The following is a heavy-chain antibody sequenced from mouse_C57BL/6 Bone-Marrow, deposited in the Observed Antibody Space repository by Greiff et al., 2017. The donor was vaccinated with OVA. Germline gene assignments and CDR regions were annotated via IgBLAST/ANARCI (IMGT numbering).Heavy chain of an antibody. D-gene: IGHD2-5*01. CDR1: GYTFTSYT. CDR2: INPSSGYT. Sequence: VQLQQSGAQLARPGASVKMSCKASGYTFTSYTMHWVKQRPGQGLEWIGYINPSSGYTKYNQKFKDKATLTADKSSSTAYMQLSSLTSEDSAVYYCARSIYSNLDYWGQGTTLTVSS. V-gene: IGHV1-4*01. J-gene: IGHJ2*01. CDR3: ARSIYSNLDY.